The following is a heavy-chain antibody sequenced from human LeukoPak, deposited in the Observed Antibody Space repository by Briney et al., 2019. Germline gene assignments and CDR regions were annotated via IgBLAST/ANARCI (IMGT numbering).Heavy chain of an antibody. D-gene: IGHD3-10*01. CDR2: LSGSGGST. CDR1: GFTFSSYA. J-gene: IGHJ6*02. Sequence: PGGSLRLSCAASGFTFSSYAMSWVRQAPGKGLEWVSALSGSGGSTYYADSVKGRFSISRDNSKNTLYLQMNSLRAEDTAVYYCARDREVLDGMDVWGQGTTVTVSS. V-gene: IGHV3-23*01. CDR3: ARDREVLDGMDV.